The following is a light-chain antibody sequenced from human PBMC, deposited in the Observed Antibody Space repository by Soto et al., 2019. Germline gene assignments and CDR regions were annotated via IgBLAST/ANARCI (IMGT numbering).Light chain of an antibody. Sequence: QSVLTQPASVSGSPGQSITISCTGTSSDVGGYNYVSWYQQYPGKAPKLMIYDVSNRPSGVSNRFSGSKSGNTASLTISGLQAEDEAHYYCSSYTGSSTLVFGGGTKVTVL. CDR3: SSYTGSSTLV. CDR1: SSDVGGYNY. CDR2: DVS. V-gene: IGLV2-14*01. J-gene: IGLJ2*01.